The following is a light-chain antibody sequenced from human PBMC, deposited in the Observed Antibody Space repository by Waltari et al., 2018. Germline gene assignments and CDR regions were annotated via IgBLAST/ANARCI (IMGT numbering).Light chain of an antibody. V-gene: IGKV3-15*01. Sequence: EILLTQSPATLSVSPGDRATLFCRASQSLRRDFAWYQQKPGQAPRLLVYDASTREVGVPDRFSGSGSRTEFTLTISSLQSEDSAVYYCQQYHDWPRTFGQGTKVEIK. J-gene: IGKJ1*01. CDR1: QSLRRD. CDR2: DAS. CDR3: QQYHDWPRT.